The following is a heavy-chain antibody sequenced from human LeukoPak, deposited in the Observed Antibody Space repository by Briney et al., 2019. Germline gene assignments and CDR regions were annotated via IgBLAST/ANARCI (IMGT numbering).Heavy chain of an antibody. Sequence: PGGSLRLSCAASGFTFSDYWMTWVRQAPGKGLEWVAVISYDGSNKYYADSVKGRFTISRDNSKNTLYLQMNSLRAEDTAVYYRAREYLEYDSGPGYWGQGTLVTVSS. D-gene: IGHD2/OR15-2a*01. CDR1: GFTFSDYW. CDR2: ISYDGSNK. CDR3: AREYLEYDSGPGY. V-gene: IGHV3-30-3*01. J-gene: IGHJ4*02.